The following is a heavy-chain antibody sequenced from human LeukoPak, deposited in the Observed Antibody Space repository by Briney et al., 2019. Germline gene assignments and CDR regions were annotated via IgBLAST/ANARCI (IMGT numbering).Heavy chain of an antibody. CDR2: ISTNNGKT. CDR3: ARDEVYTIDN. V-gene: IGHV1-18*04. CDR1: GYTFTSYG. J-gene: IGHJ4*02. D-gene: IGHD5/OR15-5a*01. Sequence: ASVKVSCTASGYTFTSYGISWVRQAPGQGLEWMGWISTNNGKTNFAQKFRGRFTMTTDTPMTAAYMELTSLRSDDTAIYYCARDEVYTIDNWGQGPLVTVSS.